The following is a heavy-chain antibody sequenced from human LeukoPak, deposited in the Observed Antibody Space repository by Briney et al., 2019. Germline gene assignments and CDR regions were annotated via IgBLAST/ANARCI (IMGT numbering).Heavy chain of an antibody. CDR3: ARVTSGYSYDNFDY. J-gene: IGHJ4*02. D-gene: IGHD5-18*01. CDR1: GYTFTSYG. V-gene: IGHV1-18*01. Sequence: ASVKVSCKASGYTFTSYGISWVRQAPGQGLEWMGWISAYNGNTNYAQKFQGRVTMTTDTSTSTAYMELRSLRSDDTAVYYCARVTSGYSYDNFDYWGQGTLVTVSS. CDR2: ISAYNGNT.